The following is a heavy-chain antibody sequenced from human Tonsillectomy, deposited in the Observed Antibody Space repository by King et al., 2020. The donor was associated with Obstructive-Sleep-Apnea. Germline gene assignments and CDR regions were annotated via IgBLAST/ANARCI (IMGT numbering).Heavy chain of an antibody. CDR2: IYSGGTT. CDR1: GFTVSSNY. J-gene: IGHJ4*02. V-gene: IGHV3-66*01. CDR3: ARTLHYGTYYFDY. Sequence: EVQLVESGGGLVQPGGSLRLSCAASGFTVSSNYMSWVRQAPGKGLEWVSVIYSGGTTYYADSVKGRFIISRDTSKNTLHLQMNSLRAEDTAVYYCARTLHYGTYYFDYWGQGTLVTVSS. D-gene: IGHD1/OR15-1a*01.